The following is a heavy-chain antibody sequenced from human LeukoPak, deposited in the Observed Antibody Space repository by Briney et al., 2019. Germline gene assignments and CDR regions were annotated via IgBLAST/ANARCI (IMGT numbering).Heavy chain of an antibody. D-gene: IGHD4-17*01. CDR3: ARGYSDYGD. CDR1: GFTFSSFW. J-gene: IGHJ2*01. CDR2: INTDGSST. Sequence: PWGSLRLSCAASGFTFSSFWMHWVRQAPGQGLVWFSRINTDGSSTTYADSVKGRFTISRDNAKNTLYLQMNSLRAEDTAVYYCARGYSDYGDWGRGTLVTVSS. V-gene: IGHV3-74*01.